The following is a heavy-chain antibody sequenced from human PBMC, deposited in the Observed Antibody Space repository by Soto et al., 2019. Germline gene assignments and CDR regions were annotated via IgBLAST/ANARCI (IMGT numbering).Heavy chain of an antibody. CDR1: VDSVSSNSAA. D-gene: IGHD6-13*01. CDR2: TYYRSKWYN. J-gene: IGHJ6*02. V-gene: IGHV6-1*01. CDR3: ARSAARCSSSSYLDYYYCMDV. Sequence: PSQTLSLTCAISVDSVSSNSAAWNWIRQSPSRGLEWLGRTYYRSKWYNDYAVSVKSRITINPDTSKNQFSLQLNSVTPEDTAAYYCARSAARCSSSSYLDYYYCMDVWHQGTTCTASS.